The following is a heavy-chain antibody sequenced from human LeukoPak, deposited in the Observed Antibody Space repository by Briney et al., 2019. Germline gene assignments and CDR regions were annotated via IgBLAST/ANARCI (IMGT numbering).Heavy chain of an antibody. CDR2: ISSSGSTI. V-gene: IGHV3-11*01. CDR1: GFTFSDHY. D-gene: IGHD5-18*01. J-gene: IGHJ4*02. CDR3: ARQQLWLDY. Sequence: GGSLRLSCAASGFTFSDHYMSWIRQAPGKGLEWVSYISSSGSTINYADSVRGRFTISRDNAKNSLFLQMDSLRAEDTAVYYCARQQLWLDYWGQGTLVTVSS.